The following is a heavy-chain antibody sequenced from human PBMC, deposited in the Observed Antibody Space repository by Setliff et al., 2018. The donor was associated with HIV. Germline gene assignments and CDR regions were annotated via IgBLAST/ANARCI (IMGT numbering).Heavy chain of an antibody. Sequence: PGGSLRLSCAASGFTFSTYGMHWVRQAPGKGLEWVAVIWYDGSNKFYADSVKGRFTISRDDAKNSLYLQMNSLRAEDTAVYYCAREWNYGVVPKGDDAFDIWGRGTMVTVSS. J-gene: IGHJ3*02. CDR3: AREWNYGVVPKGDDAFDI. CDR2: IWYDGSNK. V-gene: IGHV3-33*01. CDR1: GFTFSTYG. D-gene: IGHD3-3*01.